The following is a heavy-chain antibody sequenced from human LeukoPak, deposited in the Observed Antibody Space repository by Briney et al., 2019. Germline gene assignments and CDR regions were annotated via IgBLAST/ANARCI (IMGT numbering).Heavy chain of an antibody. J-gene: IGHJ4*02. Sequence: GGSLRLSCAASGFTFHQYVIHWVRQVPGKGLEWVSGISWNSGSIGYADSVKGRFTISRNSAKNSVYLQMNSLRPEDTALYYCAKDKAPLYSGYDWDLDFWGQGTLVTVSS. CDR1: GFTFHQYV. CDR2: ISWNSGSI. CDR3: AKDKAPLYSGYDWDLDF. V-gene: IGHV3-9*01. D-gene: IGHD5-12*01.